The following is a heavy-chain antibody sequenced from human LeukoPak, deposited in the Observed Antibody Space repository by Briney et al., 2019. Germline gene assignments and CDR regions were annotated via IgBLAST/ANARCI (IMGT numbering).Heavy chain of an antibody. J-gene: IGHJ3*02. Sequence: GGSLRLSCAASGFTFSSYWMSWVRQAPGKGLEWVANIKQDGSEKYYVDSVKGRFTISRDNAKNSLYLQMNSLRAEDTAVYYCARDVLYSSSSEVDAFDIWGQGTMVTVSS. CDR2: IKQDGSEK. CDR1: GFTFSSYW. CDR3: ARDVLYSSSSEVDAFDI. V-gene: IGHV3-7*01. D-gene: IGHD6-6*01.